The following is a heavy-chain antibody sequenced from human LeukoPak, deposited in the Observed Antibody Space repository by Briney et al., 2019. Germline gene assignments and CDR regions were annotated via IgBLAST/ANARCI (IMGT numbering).Heavy chain of an antibody. J-gene: IGHJ4*01. CDR1: GGSISTYY. CDR2: IYYSGST. D-gene: IGHD6-19*01. Sequence: SETLSLTCNVSGGSISTYYWSWIRQPPGKGLEWIGHIYYSGSTNYNPSLKSRVTISVDTSQNQFSLKLNSVTAADTAVYFCVRYSSGWPFDYWGRGSLVTVSS. CDR3: VRYSSGWPFDY. V-gene: IGHV4-59*08.